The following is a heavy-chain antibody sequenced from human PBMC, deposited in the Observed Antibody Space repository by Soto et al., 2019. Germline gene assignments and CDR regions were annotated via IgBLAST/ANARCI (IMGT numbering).Heavy chain of an antibody. CDR3: AKTIRGGYSSSWYYFDY. J-gene: IGHJ4*02. Sequence: EVQLLESGGDLVQPGGSLRPSCAASGFTFTNYAMTWVRQAPGKGLEWVSTISGGGSITYYADSLKGRFTISRDNSKNTLYLQINSLRAEDTAVYYCAKTIRGGYSSSWYYFDYWGQGTLVTVSS. CDR2: ISGGGSIT. CDR1: GFTFTNYA. V-gene: IGHV3-23*01. D-gene: IGHD6-13*01.